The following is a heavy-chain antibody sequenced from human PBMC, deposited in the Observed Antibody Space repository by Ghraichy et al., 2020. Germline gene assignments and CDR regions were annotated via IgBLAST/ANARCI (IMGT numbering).Heavy chain of an antibody. Sequence: SETLSLTCTVSGGSISGFYWSWIRQPPGKGLEWIGYVYYSGSNSYNPSLKSIVTISVDTSTNQFSLKLSSVTAADTAVYYCARRGSAAYPFDYWGQGTLVTVSS. V-gene: IGHV4-59*01. J-gene: IGHJ4*02. CDR3: ARRGSAAYPFDY. CDR2: VYYSGSN. CDR1: GGSISGFY. D-gene: IGHD2-15*01.